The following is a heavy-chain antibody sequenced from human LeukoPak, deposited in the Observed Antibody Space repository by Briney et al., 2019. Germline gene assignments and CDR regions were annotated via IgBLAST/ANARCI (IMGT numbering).Heavy chain of an antibody. D-gene: IGHD3-9*01. J-gene: IGHJ4*02. Sequence: GRSLRLSCAASGFTFITYWMHWVRQAPGKGLVWVARIRPEGTTTAYADSVKGRFTISIDNAKHTLFLQMNSLTAQDTAVYYCARDLDWILFDYCGQGTLVTVSS. V-gene: IGHV3-74*03. CDR3: ARDLDWILFDY. CDR2: IRPEGTTT. CDR1: GFTFITYW.